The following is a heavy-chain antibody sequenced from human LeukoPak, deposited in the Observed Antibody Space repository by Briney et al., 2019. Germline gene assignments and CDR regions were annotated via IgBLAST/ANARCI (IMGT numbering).Heavy chain of an antibody. V-gene: IGHV3-13*01. J-gene: IGHJ4*02. CDR1: LFTFIDYV. CDR2: IGIRGDR. D-gene: IGHD6-19*01. Sequence: GWALTLSRLCSLFTFIDYVMHWLGPPVAREVEGVSSIGIRGDRHYSGPVKGRFNIDRENDESSLYLQMNSLRAEGTAVYYCARGGIPVSGIDEFDYWGQGTLVTVSS. CDR3: ARGGIPVSGIDEFDY.